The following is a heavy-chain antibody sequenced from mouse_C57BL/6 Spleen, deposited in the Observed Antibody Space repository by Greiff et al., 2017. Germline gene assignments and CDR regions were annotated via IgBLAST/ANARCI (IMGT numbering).Heavy chain of an antibody. D-gene: IGHD4-1*01. V-gene: IGHV5-6*01. J-gene: IGHJ2*01. CDR1: GFTFSSYG. CDR3: ARQGGGTYYFDH. Sequence: EVKLVESGGDLVKPGGSLKLSCAASGFTFSSYGMSWVRQTPDKRLEWVATISSGGSYTYYPDSVKGRFTISRDNAKNTLYLQMSSLKSEDTAMYYCARQGGGTYYFDHWGQGTTLTVSS. CDR2: ISSGGSYT.